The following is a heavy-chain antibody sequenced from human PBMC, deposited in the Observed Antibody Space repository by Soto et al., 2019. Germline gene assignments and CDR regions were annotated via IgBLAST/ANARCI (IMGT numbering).Heavy chain of an antibody. J-gene: IGHJ3*02. D-gene: IGHD6-6*01. CDR3: ARDGIAARPGAFDI. V-gene: IGHV3-53*01. CDR1: GFTVSSNY. CDR2: IYSGGST. Sequence: GESLKISCAASGFTVSSNYMSWVRQAPGKGLEWVSVIYSGGSTYYADSVKGRFTISRDNSKNTLYLQMNSLRAEDTAVYYCARDGIAARPGAFDIWGQGTMVTVSS.